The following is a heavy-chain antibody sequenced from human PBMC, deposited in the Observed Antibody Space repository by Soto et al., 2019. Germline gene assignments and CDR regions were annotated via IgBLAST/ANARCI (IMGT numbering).Heavy chain of an antibody. CDR2: ISSSGSTI. V-gene: IGHV3-11*01. CDR1: GFTFSDYY. D-gene: IGHD5-12*01. Sequence: PGGSLRLSCAASGFTFSDYYMSWIRQAPGKGLEWVSYISSSGSTIYYADSVKGRFTISRDNAKNSLYLQMNSLRAEDTAVYYCARDTRGYSGYDWVELGVDYWGQGTLVTVSS. J-gene: IGHJ4*02. CDR3: ARDTRGYSGYDWVELGVDY.